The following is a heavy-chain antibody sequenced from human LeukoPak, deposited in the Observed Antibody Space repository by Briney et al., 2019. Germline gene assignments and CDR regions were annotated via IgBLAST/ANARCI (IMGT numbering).Heavy chain of an antibody. CDR1: GGTFSSYA. CDR2: INPNSGGT. V-gene: IGHV1-2*06. D-gene: IGHD6-25*01. Sequence: ASVKVSCKASGGTFSSYAISWVRQAPGQELGWMGRINPNSGGTNYAQKFQGRVTMTRDTSISTAYMELSRLRSDDTAVYYCATLLSNAAFDYWGQGTLVTVSS. J-gene: IGHJ4*02. CDR3: ATLLSNAAFDY.